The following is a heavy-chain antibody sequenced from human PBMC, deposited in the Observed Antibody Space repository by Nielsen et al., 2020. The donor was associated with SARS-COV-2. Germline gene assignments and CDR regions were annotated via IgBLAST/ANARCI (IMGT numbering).Heavy chain of an antibody. D-gene: IGHD3-10*01. V-gene: IGHV4-59*12. CDR2: IYYSGST. CDR3: ARGRITMVRGVIIAEGFDY. CDR1: GGSISSYY. J-gene: IGHJ4*02. Sequence: GSLRLSCTVSGGSISSYYWSWIRQPPGKGLEWIGYIYYSGSTNYNPSLKSRVTISVDTSKNQFSLKLNSVTAADTAVYYCARGRITMVRGVIIAEGFDYWGQGTLVTVSS.